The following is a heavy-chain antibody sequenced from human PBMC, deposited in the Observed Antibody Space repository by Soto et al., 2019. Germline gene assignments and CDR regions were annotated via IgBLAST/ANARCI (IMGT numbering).Heavy chain of an antibody. J-gene: IGHJ4*02. V-gene: IGHV3-23*01. CDR3: AKHYDYVWGSYRYFDY. CDR1: GFTFSSYA. D-gene: IGHD3-16*02. Sequence: GGSLRLSCAASGFTFSSYAMSWVRQAPGKGLEWVSAISGSGGSTYYADSVKGRFTISRDNSKNTLYLQMNSLSAEDTAVYYCAKHYDYVWGSYRYFDYWGQGTLVTVSS. CDR2: ISGSGGST.